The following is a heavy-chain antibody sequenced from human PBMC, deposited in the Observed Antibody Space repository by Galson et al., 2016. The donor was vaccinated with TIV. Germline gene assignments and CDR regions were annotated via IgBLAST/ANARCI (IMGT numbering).Heavy chain of an antibody. CDR2: ISVDGTKK. D-gene: IGHD2/OR15-2a*01. V-gene: IGHV3-30*04. Sequence: SLRLSCAASGFVFSPYALHWVRQAPGKGLEWVALISVDGTKKYYADSVTGRFTVSRDNSRNALYLQMSSLRPDDTAVYYCASETTFYDGGASGTVGFWGQGILVTVPS. J-gene: IGHJ4*02. CDR3: ASETTFYDGGASGTVGF. CDR1: GFVFSPYA.